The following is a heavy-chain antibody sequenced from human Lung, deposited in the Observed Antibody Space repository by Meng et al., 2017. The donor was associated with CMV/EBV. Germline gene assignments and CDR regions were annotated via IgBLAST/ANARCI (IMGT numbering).Heavy chain of an antibody. CDR2: IKQDGSEK. CDR3: ATVRYYYDSGGYHYY. V-gene: IGHV3-7*01. J-gene: IGHJ4*02. D-gene: IGHD3-22*01. Sequence: SCAASGFTFSSYWMSWVRQAPGKGLEWVANIKQDGSEKYYVDSVKGRFTISRDNAKNSLYLQMNSLRAEDTAVYYCATVRYYYDSGGYHYYWGQGXLVTVSS. CDR1: GFTFSSYW.